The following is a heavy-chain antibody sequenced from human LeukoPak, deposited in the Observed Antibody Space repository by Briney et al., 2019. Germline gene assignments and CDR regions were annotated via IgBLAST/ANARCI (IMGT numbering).Heavy chain of an antibody. D-gene: IGHD2-21*01. CDR3: ARAHTFIVALQY. CDR2: INPIFGTT. V-gene: IGHV1-69*05. Sequence: ASVKVSCKASGGTISTYAINWVRQAPGQGLEWVAEINPIFGTTNYAQKFQGRITITTDESANTAYMDLSSLKSEDTAVYYCARAHTFIVALQYWGQGTLITVSS. CDR1: GGTISTYA. J-gene: IGHJ4*02.